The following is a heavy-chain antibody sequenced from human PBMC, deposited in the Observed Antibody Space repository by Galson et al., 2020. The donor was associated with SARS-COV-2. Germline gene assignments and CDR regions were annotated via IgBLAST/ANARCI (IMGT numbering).Heavy chain of an antibody. CDR2: TYYSGST. Sequence: ETSETLSLTCTVSGGSISSGGYYWSWVRPHPGKGLEWIGYTYYSGSTYYDPSLKSRVTISVDTSKNQFSLKLSSVTAADTAVYYCARGMTNYGMDVWGQGTTVTVSS. CDR1: GGSISSGGYY. V-gene: IGHV4-31*03. CDR3: ARGMTNYGMDV. J-gene: IGHJ6*02. D-gene: IGHD2-8*01.